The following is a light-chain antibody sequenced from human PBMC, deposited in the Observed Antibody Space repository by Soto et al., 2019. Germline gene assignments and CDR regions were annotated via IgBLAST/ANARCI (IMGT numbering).Light chain of an antibody. V-gene: IGKV3-15*01. CDR3: QEYNHWHPIT. Sequence: VMTQSPATLSVSPGERATLSCWASETVATNLAWYQQKPGQAPRLLISGASTRAAGNSDRFRGSGSGTEFTLTISSLRSEDLAVYYCQEYNHWHPITFGGGTKVEIK. CDR2: GAS. J-gene: IGKJ4*01. CDR1: ETVATN.